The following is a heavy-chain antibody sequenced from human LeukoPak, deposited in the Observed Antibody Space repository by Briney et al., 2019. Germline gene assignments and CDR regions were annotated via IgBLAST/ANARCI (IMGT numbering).Heavy chain of an antibody. J-gene: IGHJ4*02. CDR3: ARERGSYYGSGSPIDY. CDR1: GFNFGEFW. Sequence: AGGSLRLSCVASGFNFGEFWMAWVRQTPGQGLEWVADIKEDGSEEFYVDSVKGRFTISRDNSKNSLYLQMNSLRVEDAAVYYCARERGSYYGSGSPIDYWGQGTLVTVSS. CDR2: IKEDGSEE. D-gene: IGHD3-10*01. V-gene: IGHV3-7*01.